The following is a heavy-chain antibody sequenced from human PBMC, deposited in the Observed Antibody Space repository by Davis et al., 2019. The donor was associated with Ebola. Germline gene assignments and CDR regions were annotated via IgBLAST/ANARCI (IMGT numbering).Heavy chain of an antibody. CDR3: ARGVWSGYYTGWFDP. Sequence: ASVKVSCKASGYTFTSYAMHWVRQAPGQRLEWMGWINAGNGNTKYSQKFQGRVTITRDTSASTAYMELSSLRSEDTAVYYCARGVWSGYYTGWFDPWGQGTLVTVSS. CDR1: GYTFTSYA. CDR2: INAGNGNT. J-gene: IGHJ5*02. V-gene: IGHV1-3*01. D-gene: IGHD3-3*01.